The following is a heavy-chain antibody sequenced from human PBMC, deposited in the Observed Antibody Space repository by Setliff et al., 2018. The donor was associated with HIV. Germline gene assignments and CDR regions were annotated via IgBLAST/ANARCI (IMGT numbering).Heavy chain of an antibody. CDR3: ARDIPHDYTFWSGSTRFDP. CDR1: GYTFTNYD. D-gene: IGHD3-3*01. Sequence: ASVKVSCKASGYTFTNYDINWVRQAPGQGLEWMGWISTYNGNANYAQKFQGRVTMTTHTSTTTAHMELRSLRSDDTAVYYCARDIPHDYTFWSGSTRFDPWGQGTLVTVSS. CDR2: ISTYNGNA. V-gene: IGHV1-18*01. J-gene: IGHJ5*02.